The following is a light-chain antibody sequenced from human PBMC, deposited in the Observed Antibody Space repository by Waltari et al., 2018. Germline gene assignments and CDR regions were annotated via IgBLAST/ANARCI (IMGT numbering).Light chain of an antibody. CDR3: QQANSYPGT. J-gene: IGKJ1*01. CDR1: QGFSSW. CDR2: AAS. V-gene: IGKV1-12*01. Sequence: IQVTQSPTSLSAFLRNRIHITCRASQGFSSWLAWFQQKPGKAPKLLIYAASSLQSGVPSRFSGSGSGTDFTLTISSLQPEDFATYYCQQANSYPGTFGQGTKVEIK.